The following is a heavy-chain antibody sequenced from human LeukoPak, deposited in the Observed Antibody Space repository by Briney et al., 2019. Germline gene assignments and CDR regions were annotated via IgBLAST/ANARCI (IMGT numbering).Heavy chain of an antibody. CDR3: VTDGGQLPYFTY. CDR1: GFTFPNAW. J-gene: IGHJ1*01. D-gene: IGHD3-3*01. CDR2: IKKKTDRRTT. V-gene: IGHV3-15*01. Sequence: GGSLRLSCAASGFTFPNAWIYWVRQAPGKGLEWVGRIKKKTDRRTTDYAAPVEGRFTISRDDSRNTVYLQMDSLKTEDTAVYDCVTDGGQLPYFTYWGQGTLVTVSS.